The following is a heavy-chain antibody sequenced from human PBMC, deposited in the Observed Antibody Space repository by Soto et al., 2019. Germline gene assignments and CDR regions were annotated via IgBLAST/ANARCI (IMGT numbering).Heavy chain of an antibody. CDR3: ATLHSSAVAGTVDAFDI. J-gene: IGHJ3*02. V-gene: IGHV1-24*01. Sequence: GASVKVSCKVSGYTLTELSMHWVRQAPGKGLEWMGGFDPEDGETIYAQKFQGRVTMTEDTSTDTAYMELSSLRSEDTAVYYCATLHSSAVAGTVDAFDIWGQGTMVTVS. CDR1: GYTLTELS. CDR2: FDPEDGET. D-gene: IGHD6-19*01.